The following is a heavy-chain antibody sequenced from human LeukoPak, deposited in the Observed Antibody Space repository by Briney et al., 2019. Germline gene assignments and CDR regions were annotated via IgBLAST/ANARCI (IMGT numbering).Heavy chain of an antibody. Sequence: ASVKVSCKASGYTFTGYYMHWVRQAPGQGLEWMGWINPNSGGTNYAQKFQGWVTMTRDTSISTAYMELSRLRSDDTAVYYCAITMIAYYYGMDVWGQGTTVTVSS. CDR3: AITMIAYYYGMDV. D-gene: IGHD3-22*01. V-gene: IGHV1-2*04. CDR1: GYTFTGYY. J-gene: IGHJ6*02. CDR2: INPNSGGT.